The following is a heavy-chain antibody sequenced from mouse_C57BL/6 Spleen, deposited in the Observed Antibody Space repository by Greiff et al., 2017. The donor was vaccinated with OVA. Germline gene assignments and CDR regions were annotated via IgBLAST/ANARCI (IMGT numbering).Heavy chain of an antibody. CDR1: GYTFTDYE. D-gene: IGHD1-1*01. J-gene: IGHJ2*01. CDR3: TRSATVVAFDY. Sequence: QVQLQQSGAELVRPGASVTLSCKASGYTFTDYEMHWVKQTPVHGLEWIGAIDPETGGTAYNQKFKAKAILTADKSSSTAYMELRILTSEDSAVYYGTRSATVVAFDYWGQGTTLTVSS. V-gene: IGHV1-15*01. CDR2: IDPETGGT.